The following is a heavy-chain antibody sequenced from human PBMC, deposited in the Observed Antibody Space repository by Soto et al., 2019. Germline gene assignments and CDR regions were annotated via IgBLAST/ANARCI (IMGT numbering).Heavy chain of an antibody. Sequence: QVQLQESGPGLVKPSQTLSLTCAVSGDSISSRSHYWNWIRRVPGKGLEFIGYIFYTGATHYNPSLRGRFSMSVAISKSQFSLPLTSVTAADTAMYYCARVGRHWGGMRESLFDPWGQRTHVAVSA. D-gene: IGHD2-21*01. CDR1: GDSISSRSHY. CDR2: IFYTGAT. V-gene: IGHV4-31*11. CDR3: ARVGRHWGGMRESLFDP. J-gene: IGHJ5*02.